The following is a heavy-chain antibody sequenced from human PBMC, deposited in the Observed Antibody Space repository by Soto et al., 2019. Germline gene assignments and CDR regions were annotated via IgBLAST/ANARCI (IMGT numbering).Heavy chain of an antibody. Sequence: EVQLVESGGGLVQPGRSLRLSCAASGFTFDDYAMHWVRQAPGKGLEWVSGISWNSCSIGYADSVKGRVTISRDTAKNYLDLDMNSLSAEDTALYYSAKGIDWNPADPDAFEIWGQGTTVTFSA. CDR2: ISWNSCSI. CDR1: GFTFDDYA. D-gene: IGHD1-1*01. V-gene: IGHV3-9*01. CDR3: AKGIDWNPADPDAFEI. J-gene: IGHJ3*02.